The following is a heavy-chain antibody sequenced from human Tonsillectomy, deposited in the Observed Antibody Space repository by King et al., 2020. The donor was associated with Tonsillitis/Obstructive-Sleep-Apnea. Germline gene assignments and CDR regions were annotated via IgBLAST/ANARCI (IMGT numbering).Heavy chain of an antibody. J-gene: IGHJ4*02. CDR3: ARAGQWLAPGGGYYFDY. V-gene: IGHV3-48*02. D-gene: IGHD6-19*01. CDR1: GFTFSSYS. CDR2: ISSSSSTI. Sequence: EVQLVESGGGLVQPGGSLRLSCAASGFTFSSYSMNWVRQAPGKGLEWVSYISSSSSTIYYAESVKGRFTISRDNAKNSLYLQMNSLRDEDTAVYYCARAGQWLAPGGGYYFDYWGQGTLVTVSS.